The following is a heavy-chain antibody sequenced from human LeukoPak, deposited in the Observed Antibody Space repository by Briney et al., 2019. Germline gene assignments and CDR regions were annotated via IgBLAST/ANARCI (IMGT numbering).Heavy chain of an antibody. D-gene: IGHD4-11*01. J-gene: IGHJ6*03. Sequence: ASVKVSCKASGYTFTDYYIHWVRQAPGQGFEWMGWVNPNSGGTNYAQKFQGRVTMTRDTSISTAYMELSRLRSDDTAVYYCASDYSNYSFYYYYYMDVWGKGTTVTVSS. CDR1: GYTFTDYY. CDR3: ASDYSNYSFYYYYYMDV. CDR2: VNPNSGGT. V-gene: IGHV1-2*02.